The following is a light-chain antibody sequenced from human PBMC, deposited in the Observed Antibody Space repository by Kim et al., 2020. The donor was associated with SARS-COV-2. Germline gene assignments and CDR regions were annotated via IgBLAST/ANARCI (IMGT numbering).Light chain of an antibody. CDR2: AAS. Sequence: ASVGDRVTITCRASQGISSYLAWYQQTPGKAPKLLIYAASTLQSGVPSRFSGSGSGTEFTLTISSLQPEDFATYYCQQLNSYPLYTFGQGTKLEI. J-gene: IGKJ2*01. CDR3: QQLNSYPLYT. CDR1: QGISSY. V-gene: IGKV1-9*01.